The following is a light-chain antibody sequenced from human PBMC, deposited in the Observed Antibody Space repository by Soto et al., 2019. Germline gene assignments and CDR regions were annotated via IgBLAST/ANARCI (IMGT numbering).Light chain of an antibody. CDR1: QTISSW. CDR2: KAS. Sequence: DSHLIPTPTTLSGSVRDRVTITCRASQTISSWLAWYQQKPGKAPKLLIYKASTLKSAVTSRFSGSGSGTEFTLTISSLQPDDFVTDYCQHYNGYSDAFGQGTKVDNK. J-gene: IGKJ1*01. V-gene: IGKV1-5*03. CDR3: QHYNGYSDA.